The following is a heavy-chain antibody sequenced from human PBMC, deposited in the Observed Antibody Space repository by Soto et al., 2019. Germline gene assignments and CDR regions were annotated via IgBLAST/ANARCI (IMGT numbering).Heavy chain of an antibody. Sequence: QVQLVQSGAEVKRPAASVQVSCKTSGYTITSDGVSWVRQAPGLGLEWMGCISAYNGFTASAPKIHGRLTMNIDKSTSTAYMEVGNMRSDDTAVYYCARDERSFCASDTREYYFDYWGQGTLVTVS. J-gene: IGHJ4*02. D-gene: IGHD2-21*02. CDR2: ISAYNGFT. CDR3: ARDERSFCASDTREYYFDY. CDR1: GYTITSDG. V-gene: IGHV1-18*04.